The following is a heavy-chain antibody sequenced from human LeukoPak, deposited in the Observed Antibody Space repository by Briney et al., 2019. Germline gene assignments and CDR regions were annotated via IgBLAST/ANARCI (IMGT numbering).Heavy chain of an antibody. CDR2: IWYDGSNK. V-gene: IGHV3-33*01. Sequence: GGSRRLSCAASGFTFSSYGMHWVRQAPGKGLEWVAVIWYDGSNKYYADSVKGRFTISRDNSKNTLYLQMNSLRAEDTAVYYCARDPSYYDFWSGPIDYWGQGTLVTVSS. J-gene: IGHJ4*02. D-gene: IGHD3-3*01. CDR3: ARDPSYYDFWSGPIDY. CDR1: GFTFSSYG.